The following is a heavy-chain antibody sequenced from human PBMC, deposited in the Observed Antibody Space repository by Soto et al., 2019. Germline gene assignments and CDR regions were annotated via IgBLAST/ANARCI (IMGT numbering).Heavy chain of an antibody. CDR1: GNTFASHG. CDR2: ISGFNGQT. Sequence: ASVKVSCKASGNTFASHGFSWVRQAPGQGLEWMGWISGFNGQTNYALKFQGRVTLTTDTSTSTAYMELRSLRSDDTAVYFCARVDPRGVAVVRDYWGQGTLVTV. J-gene: IGHJ4*02. V-gene: IGHV1-18*01. CDR3: ARVDPRGVAVVRDY. D-gene: IGHD3-10*01.